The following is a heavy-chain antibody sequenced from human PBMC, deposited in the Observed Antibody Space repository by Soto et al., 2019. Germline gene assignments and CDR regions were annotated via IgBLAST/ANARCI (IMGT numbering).Heavy chain of an antibody. V-gene: IGHV4-30-4*01. J-gene: IGHJ4*02. CDR3: ARDSRRRADSGTRPLYYFAY. CDR1: GGSIGSGDYY. Sequence: QVQLKESGPGLVKPSHTLSLTCSVSGGSIGSGDYYWSWVRQSPGKGLEWIGYIYYTGNTYYNPSLGSRVTYSVDTAQNQLSLRLSDVTVADTAVYYCARDSRRRADSGTRPLYYFAYWGQGTLVTVSS. D-gene: IGHD1-26*01. CDR2: IYYTGNT.